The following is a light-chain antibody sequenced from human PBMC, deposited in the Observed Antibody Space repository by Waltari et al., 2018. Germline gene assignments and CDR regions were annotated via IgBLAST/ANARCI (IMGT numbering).Light chain of an antibody. V-gene: IGLV1-36*01. CDR1: NSNIRNNA. CDR2: YDD. CDR3: AAWDDSLSGLI. Sequence: QSVLTQPPSVSEAPRQRVTISCSGSNSNIRNNAVNWYQQLPGKAPKLLIYYDDLLPSGVSDRFSGSRSGTSASLAISGLQSADEGDYFCAAWDDSLSGLIFGGGTKLTVL. J-gene: IGLJ2*01.